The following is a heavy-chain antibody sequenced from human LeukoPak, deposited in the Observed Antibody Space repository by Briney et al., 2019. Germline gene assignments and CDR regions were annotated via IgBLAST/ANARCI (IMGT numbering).Heavy chain of an antibody. V-gene: IGHV4-39*01. J-gene: IGHJ4*02. Sequence: PSETLSLTCTVSGGSISSSSYYWGWIRQPPGKGLEWIGSIYYSGSTYYNPSLKSRVTISVDTSKNQFSLKLSSVIAADTAVYYCARASGSGLDYWAQGTLVTVSS. CDR3: ARASGSGLDY. CDR1: GGSISSSSYY. D-gene: IGHD3-10*01. CDR2: IYYSGST.